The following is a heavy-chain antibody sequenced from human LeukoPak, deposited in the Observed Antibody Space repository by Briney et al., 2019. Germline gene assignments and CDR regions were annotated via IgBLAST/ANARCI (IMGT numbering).Heavy chain of an antibody. Sequence: PSETLSLTCTVSGGSISSSSYYWGWIRQPPGKGLEWIGIIYYSGSTYYNPSLKSRVTISVDTSKNQFSLKLNSVTAADTAVYYCARLHCSGGRCYFDYWGQGTLVSPSS. CDR1: GGSISSSSYY. D-gene: IGHD2-15*01. V-gene: IGHV4-39*01. CDR2: IYYSGST. CDR3: ARLHCSGGRCYFDY. J-gene: IGHJ4*02.